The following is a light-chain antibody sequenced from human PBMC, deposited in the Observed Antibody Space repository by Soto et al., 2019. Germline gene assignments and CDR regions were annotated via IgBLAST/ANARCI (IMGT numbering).Light chain of an antibody. CDR1: QNIHTN. CDR3: QQYYNWPRT. J-gene: IGKJ5*01. Sequence: EIVMTQSPATLSXSXXGXXXXXXXAGQNIHTNLAWYQQKPGQAPRLLFYGASTGATGLPARFSGSGSGTEFTLTINSLQAEDCAVYYCQQYYNWPRTFGQGTRLEIK. CDR2: GAS. V-gene: IGKV3-15*01.